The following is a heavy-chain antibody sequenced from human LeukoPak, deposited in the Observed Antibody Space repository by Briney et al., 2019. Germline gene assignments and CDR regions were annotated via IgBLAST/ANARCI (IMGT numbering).Heavy chain of an antibody. CDR1: GGSVSSGSYY. CDR3: ARDVVVVPAENGHIYYYGMDV. D-gene: IGHD2-2*01. J-gene: IGHJ6*02. Sequence: SETLSLTCTVSGGSVSSGSYYWSWIRQPPGKGLEWIGYIYCSGSTNYNPSLKSRVTISVDTSKNQFSLKLSSVTAADTAVYYCARDVVVVPAENGHIYYYGMDVWGQGTTVTVSS. CDR2: IYCSGST. V-gene: IGHV4-61*01.